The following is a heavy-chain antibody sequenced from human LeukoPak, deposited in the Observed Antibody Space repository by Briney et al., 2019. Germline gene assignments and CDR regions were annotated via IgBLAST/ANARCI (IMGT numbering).Heavy chain of an antibody. Sequence: PSETLSLTCTVSGGSISSGDYYWSWIRQPPGKGLEWIGYIYYSGSTYYNPSLKSRVTISVDTSKNQFSLKLSSVTAADTAVYYCARCAGDGPGAFDIWGQGTMVTVSS. V-gene: IGHV4-30-4*01. J-gene: IGHJ3*02. D-gene: IGHD3-10*01. CDR3: ARCAGDGPGAFDI. CDR1: GGSISSGDYY. CDR2: IYYSGST.